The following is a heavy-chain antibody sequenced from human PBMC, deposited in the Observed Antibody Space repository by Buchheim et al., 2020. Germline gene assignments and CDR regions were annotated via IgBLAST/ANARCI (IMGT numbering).Heavy chain of an antibody. CDR3: ARPQSGYMVFDY. D-gene: IGHD5-12*01. CDR1: GFTFSNYN. CDR2: ISSSSSYI. V-gene: IGHV3-21*01. Sequence: EVQLVESGGGLVQPGGSLRLSCAASGFTFSNYNMNWVRQAPGKGLEWVSSISSSSSYIYYADSVKGRFTISRDNAKNSLYLQMDSLRAEDTAVYYCARPQSGYMVFDYWGQGTL. J-gene: IGHJ4*02.